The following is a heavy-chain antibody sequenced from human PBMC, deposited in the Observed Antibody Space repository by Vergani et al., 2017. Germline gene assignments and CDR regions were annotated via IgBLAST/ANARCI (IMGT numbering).Heavy chain of an antibody. V-gene: IGHV4-39*07. CDR3: ARVSYDVWSGYYPCIDY. D-gene: IGHD3-3*01. J-gene: IGHJ4*02. CDR2: IYYSGST. Sequence: QLQLQESGPGLVKPSETLSLTCTVSGGSISSSSYYWGWIRQPPGKGLEWIGSIYYSGSTYYNPSLKSRVTISVDTSKNQFSLKLSSVTAADTAVYYCARVSYDVWSGYYPCIDYWGQGTLVTVSS. CDR1: GGSISSSSYY.